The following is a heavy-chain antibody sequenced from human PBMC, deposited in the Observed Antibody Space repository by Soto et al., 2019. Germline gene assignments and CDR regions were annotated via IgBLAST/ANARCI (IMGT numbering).Heavy chain of an antibody. CDR3: AKGISGVGYYNY. D-gene: IGHD3-22*01. V-gene: IGHV3-23*01. CDR1: GFTFSSYA. Sequence: GGSLRLSCAASGFTFSSYATSWVRQAPGKGLEWVSAISGSGGSTYYADSVKGQFTISRDNSKNTLYLQMNSLRAEDTAVYYCAKGISGVGYYNYWGQGTLVTVSS. J-gene: IGHJ4*02. CDR2: ISGSGGST.